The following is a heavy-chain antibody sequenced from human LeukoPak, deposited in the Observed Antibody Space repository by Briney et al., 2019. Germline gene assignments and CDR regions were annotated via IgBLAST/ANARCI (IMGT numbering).Heavy chain of an antibody. CDR1: GGSISSYY. D-gene: IGHD5-24*01. CDR2: IYSSGST. CDR3: ARFFSGYNSDAFDI. Sequence: SETLSLTCTVSGGSISSYYWNWIRQPAGKGLEWIGRIYSSGSTTYNPSLKSRVTISVDTSKNQFSLKLSSVTAADTAVYYCARFFSGYNSDAFDIWGQGTMVTVSS. V-gene: IGHV4-4*07. J-gene: IGHJ3*02.